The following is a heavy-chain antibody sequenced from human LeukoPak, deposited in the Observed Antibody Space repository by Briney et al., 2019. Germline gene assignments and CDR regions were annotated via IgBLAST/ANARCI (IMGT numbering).Heavy chain of an antibody. CDR2: IYYSGST. Sequence: SETLSLTCTVSGVSISSYYWSWIRQPPGKGLEWIGYIYYSGSTNYNPSLKSRVTISVDTSKNQFSLKLSSVTAADTAVYYCARDRGDYLDYYYGMDVWGKGTTVTVSS. V-gene: IGHV4-59*01. D-gene: IGHD3-10*01. CDR3: ARDRGDYLDYYYGMDV. CDR1: GVSISSYY. J-gene: IGHJ6*04.